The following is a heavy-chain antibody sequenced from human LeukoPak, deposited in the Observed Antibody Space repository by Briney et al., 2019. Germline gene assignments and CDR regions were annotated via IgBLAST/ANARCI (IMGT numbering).Heavy chain of an antibody. Sequence: GGSLRLSCAASGFTFSSYGMNWVRQAPGKGLEWVSGISGPGGNTYYADSVKGRFTISRDNSKNTLYLQMNSLRAEDTAVYYCAKKVGGVYAFDIWGQGTMVTVSS. J-gene: IGHJ3*02. CDR3: AKKVGGVYAFDI. CDR2: ISGPGGNT. D-gene: IGHD3-16*01. CDR1: GFTFSSYG. V-gene: IGHV3-23*01.